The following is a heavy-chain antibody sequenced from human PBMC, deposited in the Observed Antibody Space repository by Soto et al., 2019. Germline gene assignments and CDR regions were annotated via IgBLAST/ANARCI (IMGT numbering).Heavy chain of an antibody. V-gene: IGHV4-39*01. CDR1: GGSISSSSYY. Sequence: QLQLQESGPGLVKPSETLSLTCTVSGGSISSSSYYWGWIRQPPGKGLEWIGSIYYSGSTNYNPSLKIRVTISVNTSKNLSALKLGSVTAAAAAVYYCARNEYSKGPRFRFDYWGQGTLVTVSS. J-gene: IGHJ4*02. CDR2: IYYSGST. CDR3: ARNEYSKGPRFRFDY. D-gene: IGHD6-6*01.